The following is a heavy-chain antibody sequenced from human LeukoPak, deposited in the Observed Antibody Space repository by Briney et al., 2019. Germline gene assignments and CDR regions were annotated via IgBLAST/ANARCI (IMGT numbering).Heavy chain of an antibody. D-gene: IGHD1-1*01. CDR1: GYTFTGYY. CDR3: ARTEREAYDYYYMDV. V-gene: IGHV1-2*02. J-gene: IGHJ6*03. CDR2: INPNSGGT. Sequence: ASVKVSCKASGYTFTGYYMHWVRQAPGQGLEWMGWINPNSGGTNYAQKFQGRVTMTRDTSISTAYMELSSLRSEDTAVYYCARTEREAYDYYYMDVWGKGTTVTISS.